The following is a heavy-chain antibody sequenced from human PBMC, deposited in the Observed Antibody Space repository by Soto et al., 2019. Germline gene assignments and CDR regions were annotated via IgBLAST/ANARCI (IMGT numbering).Heavy chain of an antibody. D-gene: IGHD6-13*01. CDR3: ARGREVGGSGYSSSWYRYYYYYIDV. J-gene: IGHJ6*03. V-gene: IGHV4-34*01. Sequence: QVQLQQWGAGLLKPSETLSLTCAVYGGSFSGYYWSWLRQPPGKGLEWIGEINHSGSTNYNPSLKSRFTISVDTSKNQLALKLSVVTAADTAVYYCARGREVGGSGYSSSWYRYYYYYIDVWGKGTTVTVSS. CDR2: INHSGST. CDR1: GGSFSGYY.